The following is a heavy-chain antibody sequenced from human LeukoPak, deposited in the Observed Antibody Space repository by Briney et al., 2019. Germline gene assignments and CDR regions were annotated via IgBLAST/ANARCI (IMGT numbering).Heavy chain of an antibody. CDR2: IIPMFGIA. D-gene: IGHD1-1*01. J-gene: IGHJ6*02. Sequence: ASVKVSCKAPGGTFSSYAISWVRQAPGQGLEWMGRIIPMFGIANYAQKFQGRVTITADKSTSTAYMELSSLRSEDTAVYYCARVFLERRRDYYYYGMDVWGQGTTVTVSS. CDR1: GGTFSSYA. CDR3: ARVFLERRRDYYYYGMDV. V-gene: IGHV1-69*04.